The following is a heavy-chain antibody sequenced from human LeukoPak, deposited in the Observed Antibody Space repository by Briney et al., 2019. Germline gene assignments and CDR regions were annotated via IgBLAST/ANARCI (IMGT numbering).Heavy chain of an antibody. V-gene: IGHV1-2*02. CDR3: ARGHTSMASFDY. CDR1: GYTFTDYY. Sequence: ASVKVSCKGTGYTFTDYYMYWVRQAPGQGLEWMGWINLQSGDTNYAQKSQGRITMIRDTSISTAYMELSRLRSDDTAVYYCARGHTSMASFDYWGQGTLVTVSS. CDR2: INLQSGDT. J-gene: IGHJ4*02. D-gene: IGHD5-24*01.